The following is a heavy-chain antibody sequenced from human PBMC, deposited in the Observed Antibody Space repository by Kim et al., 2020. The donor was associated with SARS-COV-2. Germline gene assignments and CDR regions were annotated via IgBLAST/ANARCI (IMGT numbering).Heavy chain of an antibody. Sequence: GGSLRLSCAASGFTFSSYSMNWVRQAPGKGLEWVSSISSSSSYIYYADSVKGRFTISRDNAKNSLYLQMNSLRAEDTAVYYCARDTNFITGAYYFDYWGQGTLVTVSS. J-gene: IGHJ4*02. V-gene: IGHV3-21*01. CDR2: ISSSSSYI. D-gene: IGHD1-20*01. CDR1: GFTFSSYS. CDR3: ARDTNFITGAYYFDY.